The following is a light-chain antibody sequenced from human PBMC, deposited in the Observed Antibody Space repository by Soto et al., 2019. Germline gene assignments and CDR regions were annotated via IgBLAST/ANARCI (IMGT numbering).Light chain of an antibody. V-gene: IGKV1-5*01. J-gene: IGKJ1*01. Sequence: DIQMTQSPSTLSASVGDRVTITCRASQYINNYLAWYQQRPGVPPKLLIYDASSVESGVPSRFSGSGSGTEFTLTISSLHPDDFATYYCQQYNNYFRTFGQGTKVEIK. CDR1: QYINNY. CDR3: QQYNNYFRT. CDR2: DAS.